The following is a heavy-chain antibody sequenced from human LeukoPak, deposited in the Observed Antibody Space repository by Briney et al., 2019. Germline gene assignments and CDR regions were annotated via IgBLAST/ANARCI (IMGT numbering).Heavy chain of an antibody. V-gene: IGHV3-30-3*01. Sequence: PGRSLRLSCAASGFTFSSYAMHWVRQAPGKGLEWVAVISYDGSNKYYADSVKGRFTISRDNSKNTLYLQMNSLRAEDTAVYYCAKDSRKALYPGYFDYWGQGTLVTVSS. CDR3: AKDSRKALYPGYFDY. CDR1: GFTFSSYA. D-gene: IGHD2-8*01. CDR2: ISYDGSNK. J-gene: IGHJ4*02.